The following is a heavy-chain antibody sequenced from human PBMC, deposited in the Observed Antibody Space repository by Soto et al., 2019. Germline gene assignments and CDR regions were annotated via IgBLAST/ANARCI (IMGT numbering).Heavy chain of an antibody. D-gene: IGHD3-10*01. CDR2: IYYSGST. J-gene: IGHJ4*02. V-gene: IGHV4-39*01. CDR1: GGSISSSSYY. Sequence: PSETLSLTCTVSGGSISSSSYYWGWIRQPPGKGLEWIGSIYYSGSTYYNPSLKSRVTISVDTSKNQFSLKLSSVTAADTAVYYCARHAYYYGSGTGDYWGQGTLVTVSS. CDR3: ARHAYYYGSGTGDY.